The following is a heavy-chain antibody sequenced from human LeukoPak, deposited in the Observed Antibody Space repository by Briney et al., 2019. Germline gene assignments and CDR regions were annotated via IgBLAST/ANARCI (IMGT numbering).Heavy chain of an antibody. Sequence: PGGSLRLSCAASGFTFSDYYMSWIRQAPGKGLEWVSYISSSSSYTNYADSVKGRFTISRDNAKNSLYLQMNSLRAEDTAVYYCAKGSSSSSRYYFDYWGQGTLVTVSS. D-gene: IGHD6-6*01. CDR1: GFTFSDYY. V-gene: IGHV3-11*05. J-gene: IGHJ4*02. CDR2: ISSSSSYT. CDR3: AKGSSSSSRYYFDY.